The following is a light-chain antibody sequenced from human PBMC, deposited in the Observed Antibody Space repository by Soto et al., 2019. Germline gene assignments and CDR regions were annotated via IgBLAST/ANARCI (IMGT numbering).Light chain of an antibody. Sequence: EIVLTQSPGTLSLSPGERATLSCRAGQNVISSYVAWYQQKPGQAPRLLIFGASTRATGIPDRFSGSGSGTDFTLTIGRLEPEDFAVYYCQQYGSSPTFGGGTKVDIK. V-gene: IGKV3-20*01. CDR2: GAS. CDR1: QNVISSY. J-gene: IGKJ4*01. CDR3: QQYGSSPT.